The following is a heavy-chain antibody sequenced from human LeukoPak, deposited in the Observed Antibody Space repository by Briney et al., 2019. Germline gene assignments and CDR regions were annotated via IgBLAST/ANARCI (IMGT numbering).Heavy chain of an antibody. CDR3: ARLYGLRGYSYGLRAFDI. D-gene: IGHD5-18*01. Sequence: SETLSLTCTVSGGSISSSSYYWGWIRQPPGKGLEWIGSIYYSGSTYYNPSLKSRVTISVDASKNQFSLKLSSVTAADTAVYYCARLYGLRGYSYGLRAFDIWGQGTMVTVSS. CDR1: GGSISSSSYY. V-gene: IGHV4-39*01. J-gene: IGHJ3*02. CDR2: IYYSGST.